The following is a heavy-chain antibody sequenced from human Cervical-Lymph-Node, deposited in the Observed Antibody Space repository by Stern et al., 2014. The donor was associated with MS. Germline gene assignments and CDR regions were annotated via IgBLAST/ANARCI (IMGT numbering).Heavy chain of an antibody. CDR3: ATQGASGFGVSPTGY. CDR1: GYSFTTSA. J-gene: IGHJ4*02. V-gene: IGHV7-4-1*02. CDR2: IHTNTGDP. D-gene: IGHD1-26*01. Sequence: QLVQSGSELKQPGASVKVSCKTSGYSFTTSALNWVRQAPGQGLEWMGWIHTNTGDPLYAQAFAGRFVFSLDTSVRTAYLQINILKPEDSAIYYCATQGASGFGVSPTGYWGQGTLVTVSS.